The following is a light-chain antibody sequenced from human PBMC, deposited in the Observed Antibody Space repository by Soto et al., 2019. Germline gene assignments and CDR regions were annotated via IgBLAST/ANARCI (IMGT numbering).Light chain of an antibody. V-gene: IGKV1-12*01. CDR3: QQANSLPGT. J-gene: IGKJ1*01. CDR2: AAS. Sequence: DIQMTQSPSSVSASVGDRVTITCRASQGISSWLARYQQKPGKAPKLLIYAASSLQSGVSSRFSGSGSGTDFTLTISSLQPEDFATYYCQQANSLPGTFGQGTKVEIK. CDR1: QGISSW.